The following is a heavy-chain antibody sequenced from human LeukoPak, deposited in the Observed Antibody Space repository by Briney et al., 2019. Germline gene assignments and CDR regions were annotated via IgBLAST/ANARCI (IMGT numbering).Heavy chain of an antibody. CDR2: IYYSGST. Sequence: SETLSLTCTVSGGSISSSSYYWGWIRQPPGKGLEWVGSIYYSGSTYYNPSLKSRVTISVDTSKNQFSLKLSSVTAADTAVYYCARQKSIAARPGWFDPWGQGTLVTVSS. J-gene: IGHJ5*02. CDR1: GGSISSSSYY. CDR3: ARQKSIAARPGWFDP. V-gene: IGHV4-39*01. D-gene: IGHD6-6*01.